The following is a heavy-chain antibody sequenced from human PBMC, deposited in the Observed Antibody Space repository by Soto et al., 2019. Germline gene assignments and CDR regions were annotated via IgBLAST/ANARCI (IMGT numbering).Heavy chain of an antibody. V-gene: IGHV4-30-2*01. Sequence: QLQLQESGSGLVKPSQTLSLTCAVSGGSISSGGYSWNWIRQPPGKGLEWIGYIYHSGYTYYNPSLKSRVTISVDKSKNQFSRKLSSVTAADTAVYYCARDDLYGGWFDPWGQGTLVTVSS. CDR3: ARDDLYGGWFDP. CDR2: IYHSGYT. CDR1: GGSISSGGYS. J-gene: IGHJ5*02. D-gene: IGHD4-17*01.